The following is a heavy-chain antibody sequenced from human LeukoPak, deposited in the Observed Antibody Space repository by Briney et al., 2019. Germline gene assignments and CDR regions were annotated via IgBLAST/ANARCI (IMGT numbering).Heavy chain of an antibody. Sequence: SETLSLTCAVSGGSISSSSYYWGWIRQPPGKGLEWIGSIYDSGSTYYNPSLKSRVTISVDTSKNQFSLKLSSVTAADTAVYYCAILRANCSGGSCFPYYFDYWGQGTLVTVSS. CDR3: AILRANCSGGSCFPYYFDY. CDR1: GGSISSSSYY. J-gene: IGHJ4*02. V-gene: IGHV4-39*01. D-gene: IGHD2-15*01. CDR2: IYDSGST.